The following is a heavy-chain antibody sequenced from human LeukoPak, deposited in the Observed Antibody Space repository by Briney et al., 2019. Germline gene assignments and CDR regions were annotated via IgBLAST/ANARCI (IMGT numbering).Heavy chain of an antibody. J-gene: IGHJ3*01. CDR2: IYSGSSI. Sequence: GGSLRLSCLVSGFAVSSNYFSWVRQAPGKGLEWVSVIYSGSSIYYADSVKGRFTISRDNSKNILYLQMNSLRVEDMAVYYCARFRGSHYLDAFDLWGQGTTVTVS. V-gene: IGHV3-66*01. CDR3: ARFRGSHYLDAFDL. CDR1: GFAVSSNY. D-gene: IGHD1-26*01.